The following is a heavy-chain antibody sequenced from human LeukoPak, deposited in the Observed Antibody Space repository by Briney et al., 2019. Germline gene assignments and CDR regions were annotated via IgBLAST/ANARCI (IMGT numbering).Heavy chain of an antibody. V-gene: IGHV4-59*08. J-gene: IGHJ4*02. CDR3: AGLKSTVAWASFDY. CDR1: GSISSYY. D-gene: IGHD4-23*01. Sequence: SETLSLTCIVSGSISSYYWAWIRQPPGKGLEWIGHSYFTGNPNYNPSLKSRVTISVDPPKNQFSLKLTSVTAADTAVYYCAGLKSTVAWASFDYWGQGILVTVSS. CDR2: SYFTGNP.